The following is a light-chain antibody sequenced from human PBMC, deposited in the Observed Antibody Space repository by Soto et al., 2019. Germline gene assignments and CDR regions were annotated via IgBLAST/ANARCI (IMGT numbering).Light chain of an antibody. CDR1: QTVTNNF. V-gene: IGKV3-20*01. CDR3: QQYCSSPLT. J-gene: IGKJ4*01. CDR2: GAS. Sequence: EIVLTQSPGTLSLSPGERATLSCRASQTVTNNFLAWYQQKPGQAPRLFIYGASSRATGIPDRFSGSGSGTDFTLTISRLEPEDFAVYYCQQYCSSPLTFGGGTEVEIK.